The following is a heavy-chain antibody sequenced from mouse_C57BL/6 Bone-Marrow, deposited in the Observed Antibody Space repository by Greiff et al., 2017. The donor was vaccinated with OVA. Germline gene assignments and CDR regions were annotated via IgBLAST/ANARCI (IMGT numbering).Heavy chain of an antibody. CDR2: IRNKANGYTT. Sequence: EVMLVESGGGLVQPGGSLSLSCAASGFTFTDYYMSWVRQPPGKALEWLGFIRNKANGYTTEYSASVKGRFTISRDNSQSILYLQMNALRAEDSATYYCARYWAWYFDVWGTGTTVTVSS. J-gene: IGHJ1*03. CDR1: GFTFTDYY. V-gene: IGHV7-3*01. CDR3: ARYWAWYFDV. D-gene: IGHD4-1*01.